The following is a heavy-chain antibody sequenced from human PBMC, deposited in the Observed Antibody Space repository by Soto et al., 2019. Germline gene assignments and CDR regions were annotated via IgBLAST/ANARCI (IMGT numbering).Heavy chain of an antibody. CDR1: GFTFSSYA. J-gene: IGHJ4*02. V-gene: IGHV3-64*01. D-gene: IGHD4-17*01. CDR2: ISSNGGST. Sequence: EVQLVESGGGLVQPGGSLRLSCAASGFTFSSYAMHWVRQAPGKGLEYVSAISSNGGSTYYANSVKGRFTISRDNSKNTLYLQMGSLRAEDMGVYYCARDLGDYDDYWGQGTLVTVSS. CDR3: ARDLGDYDDY.